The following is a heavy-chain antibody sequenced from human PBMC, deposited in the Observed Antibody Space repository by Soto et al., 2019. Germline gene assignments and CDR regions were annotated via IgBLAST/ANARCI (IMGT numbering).Heavy chain of an antibody. CDR2: ISGSGGST. V-gene: IGHV3-23*01. CDR3: ANPPPTMESTIYYYYGMDV. Sequence: EVQLLESGGGLVQPGGSLRLSCAASGFTFGNYAMTWVRQAPGKGLEWVSAISGSGGSTYYADSVKGRFTISRDNSKNTLYLLMDSLRAEDTAVYYCANPPPTMESTIYYYYGMDVWGQGTTVTVSS. J-gene: IGHJ6*02. CDR1: GFTFGNYA. D-gene: IGHD1-26*01.